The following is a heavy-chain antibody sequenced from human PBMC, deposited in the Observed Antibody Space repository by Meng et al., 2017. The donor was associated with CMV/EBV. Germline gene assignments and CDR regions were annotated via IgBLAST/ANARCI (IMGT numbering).Heavy chain of an antibody. CDR1: GSTFSSYG. Sequence: GGSLRLSCAASGSTFSSYGMHWVRQAPGKGLEWVAFIRYDGSNKYYADSVKGRFTISRDNSKNTLYLQMNSLRAEDTAVYYCAKASMDYSNYAGYFDYWGQGTLVTVSS. CDR2: IRYDGSNK. J-gene: IGHJ4*02. CDR3: AKASMDYSNYAGYFDY. V-gene: IGHV3-30*02. D-gene: IGHD4-11*01.